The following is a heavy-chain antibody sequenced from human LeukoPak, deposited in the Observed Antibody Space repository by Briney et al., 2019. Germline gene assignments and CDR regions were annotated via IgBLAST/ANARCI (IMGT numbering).Heavy chain of an antibody. V-gene: IGHV3-7*01. Sequence: PGGSLRLSCAASGFTFSSYWMSWVRQAPGKGLEWVANIKQDGSEEYYVDSVKGRFTISRDNAMNSLYLQMNSLRAEDTAVYYCAREMVATASYYYYYYYMDVWGKGTAVTVSS. CDR3: AREMVATASYYYYYYYMDV. D-gene: IGHD2-15*01. J-gene: IGHJ6*03. CDR2: IKQDGSEE. CDR1: GFTFSSYW.